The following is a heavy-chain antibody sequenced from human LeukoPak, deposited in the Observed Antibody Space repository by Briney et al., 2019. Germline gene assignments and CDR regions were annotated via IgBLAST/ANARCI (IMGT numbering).Heavy chain of an antibody. CDR3: ARTGLGLYSFDY. D-gene: IGHD3/OR15-3a*01. J-gene: IGHJ4*02. Sequence: PGGSLRLSCAASGFTFSSYAMNWVRQAPGKGLEWVSTISGSGGDTYYADSVKGRFTISRDNAKNSVYLQMNSLRLEDTAVYYCARTGLGLYSFDYWGRGTLVTVSS. CDR1: GFTFSSYA. CDR2: ISGSGGDT. V-gene: IGHV3-23*01.